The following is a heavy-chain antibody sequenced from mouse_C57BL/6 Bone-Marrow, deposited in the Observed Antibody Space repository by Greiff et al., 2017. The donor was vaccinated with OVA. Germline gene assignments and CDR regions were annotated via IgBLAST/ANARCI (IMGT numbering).Heavy chain of an antibody. CDR3: TRDDTTAYFDY. D-gene: IGHD1-2*01. J-gene: IGHJ2*01. V-gene: IGHV1-69*01. CDR1: GYTFTSYW. Sequence: QVQLQQPGAELVMPGASVKLSCKASGYTFTSYWMHWVKQRPGQGLEWIGEIDPSDSYTNYNQKFKGKSTLTVDKSSSTAYMQLSSLPSEDSAVCCSTRDDTTAYFDYWGQGTTLTVSS. CDR2: IDPSDSYT.